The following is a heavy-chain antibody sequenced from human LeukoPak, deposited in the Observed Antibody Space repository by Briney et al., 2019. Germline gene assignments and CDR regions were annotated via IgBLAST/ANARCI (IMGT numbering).Heavy chain of an antibody. V-gene: IGHV4-59*01. J-gene: IGHJ3*02. CDR2: IYDSGST. Sequence: ETHSLTCTVSGGSISSYYWGWIRQPPGKGLEWIGYIYDSGSTNYNPSLKSRVAISLDPSKNQFSLKLSSVTAADTAVYYCARAVPDYDILTGYLARIDAFDSWAQGRIVSVSS. CDR3: ARAVPDYDILTGYLARIDAFDS. D-gene: IGHD3-9*01. CDR1: GGSISSYY.